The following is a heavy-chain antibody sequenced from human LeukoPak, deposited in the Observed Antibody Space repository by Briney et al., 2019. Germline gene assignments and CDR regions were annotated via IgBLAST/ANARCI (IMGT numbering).Heavy chain of an antibody. V-gene: IGHV1-2*06. J-gene: IGHJ4*02. CDR1: GYTFTGYY. Sequence: GASVKVSCKASGYTFTGYYMHWVRQAPGQGLEWMGRINPNSGGTNYAQKFQGRVTMTRDTSISTAYMELSSLRSDDTAVYYCARGQRGYCSSTSCSNYWGQGTLVTVSS. D-gene: IGHD2-2*01. CDR2: INPNSGGT. CDR3: ARGQRGYCSSTSCSNY.